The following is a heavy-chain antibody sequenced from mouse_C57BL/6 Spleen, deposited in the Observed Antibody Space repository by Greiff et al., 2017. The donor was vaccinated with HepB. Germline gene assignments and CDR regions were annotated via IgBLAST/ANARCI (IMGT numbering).Heavy chain of an antibody. D-gene: IGHD2-1*01. J-gene: IGHJ2*01. CDR3: ARGYYGNYLGY. CDR1: GYTFTDYY. CDR2: INPYNGGT. Sequence: VQLQQSGPVLVKPGASVKMSCKASGYTFTDYYMNWVKQSHGKSLEWIGVINPYNGGTSYNQKFKGKATLTVDKSSSTAYMELNSLTSEDSAVYYCARGYYGNYLGYWGQGTTLTVSS. V-gene: IGHV1-19*01.